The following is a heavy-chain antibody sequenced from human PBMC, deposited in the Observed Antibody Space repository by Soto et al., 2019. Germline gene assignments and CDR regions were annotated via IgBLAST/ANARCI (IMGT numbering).Heavy chain of an antibody. CDR2: ISSDGNHQ. CDR3: SRGTYYPQSSGLHADY. Sequence: GGSLRLSCSTSVFMFNDYAMYWFRQAPGQGLEWVAMISSDGNHQFYVDNVRGRFTVSRDNSKNTLNLQMNSLRPEDTAVYYCSRGTYYPQSSGLHADYWGPGTVVTVSS. D-gene: IGHD3-22*01. CDR1: VFMFNDYA. V-gene: IGHV3-30*03. J-gene: IGHJ4*02.